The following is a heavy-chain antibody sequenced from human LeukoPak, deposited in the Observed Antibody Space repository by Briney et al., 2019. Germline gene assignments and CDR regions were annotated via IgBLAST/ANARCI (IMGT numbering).Heavy chain of an antibody. V-gene: IGHV1-2*02. Sequence: ASVKVSCKASGYTFTGYYMHWVRQAPGQGLEWMGWINPNSGGTNYAQKFQGRVTMTRDTSISTAYMELSSLRSEDTAVYYCAKAREGVAGTFYFDYWGQGTLVTVSS. CDR2: INPNSGGT. J-gene: IGHJ4*02. D-gene: IGHD6-19*01. CDR1: GYTFTGYY. CDR3: AKAREGVAGTFYFDY.